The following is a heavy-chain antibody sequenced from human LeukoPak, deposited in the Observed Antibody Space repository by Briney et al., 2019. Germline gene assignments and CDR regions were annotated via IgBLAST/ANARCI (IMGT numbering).Heavy chain of an antibody. J-gene: IGHJ6*02. CDR3: ARGSGRVSMMESAYYYGMDV. CDR2: INPNSGGT. CDR1: GYTFTGYY. D-gene: IGHD5/OR15-5a*01. V-gene: IGHV1-2*02. Sequence: GASVKVSCKASGYTFTGYYMHWVRQAPGQGLEWMGWINPNSGGTNYAQKFQGRVTMTRDTSISTAYMELSSLRSEDTAVYYCARGSGRVSMMESAYYYGMDVWGQGTTVTVSS.